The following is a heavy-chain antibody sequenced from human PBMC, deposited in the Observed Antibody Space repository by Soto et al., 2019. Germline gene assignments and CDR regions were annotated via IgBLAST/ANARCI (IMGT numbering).Heavy chain of an antibody. CDR3: SAILAVPAAPAFDY. J-gene: IGHJ4*02. CDR2: IKDKTDGETT. Sequence: GGSLRLSCTASGFTFSNAWMGWVRQGPGQGLEWVGRIKDKTDGETTDYAAPVKGRFTITRDDSKATLYLQMDSLNIEDNAGYYCSAILAVPAAPAFDYWGQGTMVTVSS. V-gene: IGHV3-15*01. D-gene: IGHD2-2*01. CDR1: GFTFSNAW.